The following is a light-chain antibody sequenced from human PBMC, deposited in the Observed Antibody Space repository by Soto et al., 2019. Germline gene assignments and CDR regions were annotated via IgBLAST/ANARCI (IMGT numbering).Light chain of an antibody. CDR3: QQTYIIPRT. Sequence: DIQMTQSPPSLSASVGDSVTLTCLASQNINSQLNWYQQKPGRAPLLLIYGASTLQSGVPSRFSGRGSGTDFSLTISSLQHEDFASYFCQQTYIIPRTFGQGTKVDIK. V-gene: IGKV1-39*01. CDR2: GAS. CDR1: QNINSQ. J-gene: IGKJ1*01.